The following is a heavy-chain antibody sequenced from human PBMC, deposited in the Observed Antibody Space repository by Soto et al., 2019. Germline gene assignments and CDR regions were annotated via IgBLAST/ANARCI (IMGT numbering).Heavy chain of an antibody. CDR3: AKEEGRSGGDGYYDY. V-gene: IGHV3-30*18. Sequence: QVQLVESGGGVVQPGRSLRLSCAASGFTFSSYGMHWVRQAPGKGLEWVAVISYDGSNKYYADSVKGRFTISRDNSKNTVYLQMNSLRAEDTAVYYCAKEEGRSGGDGYYDYWGQGTLVTVSS. D-gene: IGHD3-22*01. CDR2: ISYDGSNK. CDR1: GFTFSSYG. J-gene: IGHJ4*02.